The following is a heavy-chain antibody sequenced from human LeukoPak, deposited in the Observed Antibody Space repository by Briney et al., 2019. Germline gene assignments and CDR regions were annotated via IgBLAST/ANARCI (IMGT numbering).Heavy chain of an antibody. V-gene: IGHV4-34*01. J-gene: IGHJ5*02. D-gene: IGHD6-13*01. CDR1: GGSFSDYY. CDR2: INHSGNT. CDR3: AGRVPAARWFDP. Sequence: ASETLSLTCAVYGGSFSDYYWSWIRQPSGKGLEWIGEINHSGNTNYNPSLKSRVAISVDTSKNQFSLKLSSVTAADTAVYYCAGRVPAARWFDPWGQGTLVTVSS.